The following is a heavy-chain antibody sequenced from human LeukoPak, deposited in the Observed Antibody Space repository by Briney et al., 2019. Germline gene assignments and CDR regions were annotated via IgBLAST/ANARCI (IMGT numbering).Heavy chain of an antibody. V-gene: IGHV1-2*02. CDR3: ARSPHILTGENFDY. Sequence: ASVNVSCKASGYTFTGYYMHWVGQAPGQGLEWMGWINPNHGDTNYAQKFQDRVSMTRDTSISTAYMHLSRLRSDDTAVYYCARSPHILTGENFDYWGQGTLLTVSS. CDR1: GYTFTGYY. CDR2: INPNHGDT. J-gene: IGHJ4*02. D-gene: IGHD3-9*01.